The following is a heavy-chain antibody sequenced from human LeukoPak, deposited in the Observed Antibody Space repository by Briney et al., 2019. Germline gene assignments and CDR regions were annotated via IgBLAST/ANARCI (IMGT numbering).Heavy chain of an antibody. CDR1: GGSISTYY. CDR3: AREVVRGVTRNFDL. CDR2: IYYSGIP. J-gene: IGHJ2*01. D-gene: IGHD3-10*01. V-gene: IGHV4-59*01. Sequence: SETLSLTCTVSGGSISTYYWSWIRQPPGKGLEWIGYIYYSGIPTYNPSLRSRVTISVDTSKHQLSLKLRSVTAADTAVYYCAREVVRGVTRNFDLWGRGTLVTVSS.